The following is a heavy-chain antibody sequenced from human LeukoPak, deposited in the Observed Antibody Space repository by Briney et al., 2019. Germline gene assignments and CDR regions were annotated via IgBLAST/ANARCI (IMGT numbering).Heavy chain of an antibody. Sequence: PSESLSLTCRVSGYSISMGYDWGWIRQPPGKGLEWIGSFYQSESTYYNPPLKSRVTISVDTSKNQYSLMLSSVTAADTAVYYCARASTFGYSGYAHQSLIDHWGQGTLVTVSS. CDR1: GYSISMGYD. CDR3: ARASTFGYSGYAHQSLIDH. D-gene: IGHD5-12*01. CDR2: FYQSEST. V-gene: IGHV4-38-2*01. J-gene: IGHJ4*02.